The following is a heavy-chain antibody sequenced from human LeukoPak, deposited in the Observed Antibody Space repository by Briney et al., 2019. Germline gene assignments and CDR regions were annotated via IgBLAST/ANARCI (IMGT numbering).Heavy chain of an antibody. J-gene: IGHJ4*02. CDR1: GFTFSSYA. Sequence: PGGSLSLSCAASGFTFSSYAMSWVRQAPGEGLEWVSGISGSGGSTYYADSVKGRFTISRDNSKNTLYLQMNSLRAEDTAVYYCAKYKIAAAANRTIDYWGQGTLVTVSS. CDR3: AKYKIAAAANRTIDY. CDR2: ISGSGGST. D-gene: IGHD6-13*01. V-gene: IGHV3-23*01.